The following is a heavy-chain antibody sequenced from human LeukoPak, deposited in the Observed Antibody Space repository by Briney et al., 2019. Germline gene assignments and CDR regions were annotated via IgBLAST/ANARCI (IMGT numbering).Heavy chain of an antibody. V-gene: IGHV5-51*01. J-gene: IGHJ3*02. Sequence: GESLKISCKGSGYSFTSYWIGWVRQMPGKGLEWMGIIYPGDSDTRYSPSFQGQDTISADKSISTAYLQWSSLKASDTAMYYCAKEEPIVVPLRAFYIWGQGTIVTVSS. D-gene: IGHD2-2*01. CDR3: AKEEPIVVPLRAFYI. CDR1: GYSFTSYW. CDR2: IYPGDSDT.